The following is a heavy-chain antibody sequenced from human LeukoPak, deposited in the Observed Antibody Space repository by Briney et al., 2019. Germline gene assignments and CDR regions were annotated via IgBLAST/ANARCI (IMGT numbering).Heavy chain of an antibody. CDR2: ISSRGRTI. CDR3: AGDPESAAGPDYYYFYGMDA. D-gene: IGHD6-13*01. J-gene: IGHJ6*02. V-gene: IGHV3-11*01. CDR1: GFTFSDYY. Sequence: GGSLRLSCAASGFTFSDYYMSWIRQAPGKGLEWISYISSRGRTIYYADSVKGRFTISRDNAKKSLYLQMNSLRADDTAVYYCAGDPESAAGPDYYYFYGMDAWGQGTTVTVSS.